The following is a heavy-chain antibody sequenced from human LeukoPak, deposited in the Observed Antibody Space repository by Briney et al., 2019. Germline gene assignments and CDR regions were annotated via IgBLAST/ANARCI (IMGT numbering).Heavy chain of an antibody. CDR1: GYTFTGYY. Sequence: ASVKVSCKASGYTFTGYYMHWVRQAPGQGLEWMGWINPNSGGTNYAQKFQGRVTMTRDTPISTAYMELSRLRSDDTAVYYCARCSSTSCYYNWFDPWGQGTLVTVSS. D-gene: IGHD2-2*01. J-gene: IGHJ5*02. CDR2: INPNSGGT. V-gene: IGHV1-2*02. CDR3: ARCSSTSCYYNWFDP.